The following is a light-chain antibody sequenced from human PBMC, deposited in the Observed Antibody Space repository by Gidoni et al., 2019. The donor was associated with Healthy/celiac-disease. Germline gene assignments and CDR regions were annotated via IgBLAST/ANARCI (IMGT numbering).Light chain of an antibody. J-gene: IGLJ2*01. Sequence: SSELTQDPAVSVALGQTVRITCQGDSLRSYYASWYQQKPGQAPVLVIYGKNNRPSGIPDRFSGSSSGNTASLTITGAQAEDEADYYCNSRESSGNHLRVVFGGGTKLXVX. CDR3: NSRESSGNHLRVV. CDR1: SLRSYY. V-gene: IGLV3-19*01. CDR2: GKN.